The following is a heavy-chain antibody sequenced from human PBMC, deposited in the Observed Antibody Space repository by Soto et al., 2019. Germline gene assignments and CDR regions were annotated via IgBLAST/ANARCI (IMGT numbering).Heavy chain of an antibody. Sequence: QMQLQESGPGLVKPSGTLSLTCAASGGSISSGSWWSWVRRSPGKGLEWIGEIYHSGSTNYNPSLKSRVYISVDKSKNHFSLNLRSVTAADTAVYYCASAGGNSRAFDIWGQGTLVTVSS. V-gene: IGHV4-4*02. J-gene: IGHJ3*02. CDR1: GGSISSGSW. D-gene: IGHD1-26*01. CDR2: IYHSGST. CDR3: ASAGGNSRAFDI.